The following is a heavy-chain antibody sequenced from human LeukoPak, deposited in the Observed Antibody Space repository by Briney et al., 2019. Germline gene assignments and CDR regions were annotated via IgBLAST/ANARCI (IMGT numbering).Heavy chain of an antibody. D-gene: IGHD4-17*01. CDR2: IIPILGIA. Sequence: SVKVSCKASGGTSSSYAISWVRQAPGQGLEWMGRIIPILGIANYAQKFQGRVTITADKSTSTAYMELSSLRSEDTAVYYCARASDDYGDYELDPWGQGTLVTVSS. CDR3: ARASDDYGDYELDP. J-gene: IGHJ5*02. CDR1: GGTSSSYA. V-gene: IGHV1-69*04.